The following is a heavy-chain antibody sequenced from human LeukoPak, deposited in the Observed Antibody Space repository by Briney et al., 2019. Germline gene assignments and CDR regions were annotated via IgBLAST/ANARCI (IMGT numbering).Heavy chain of an antibody. CDR1: GFTFSSYS. J-gene: IGHJ4*02. V-gene: IGHV3-48*01. D-gene: IGHD5-24*01. CDR3: ARCRDGYNYFDY. Sequence: GGSLRLSCAASGFTFSSYSMNWVRQAPGKGLEWVSYISSSSSIIYYADSVKGRFTISRDNSKNTLYLQMNSLRAEDTAVYYCARCRDGYNYFDYWGQGTLVTVSS. CDR2: ISSSSSII.